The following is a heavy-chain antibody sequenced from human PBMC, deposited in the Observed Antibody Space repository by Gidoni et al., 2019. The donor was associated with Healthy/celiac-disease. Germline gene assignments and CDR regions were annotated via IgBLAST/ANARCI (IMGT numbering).Heavy chain of an antibody. CDR3: ARGDIVVVPAVLSDY. V-gene: IGHV3-11*01. CDR2: ISSSGSTI. D-gene: IGHD2-2*01. Sequence: QVSLVESGGGLVKPGGSLRLSCAASGFTFSYYYMRWIRQAPGKGLEWVSYISSSGSTIYYADSVKVRFTISRDNAKNSLYLQMNSLRAEDTAVYYCARGDIVVVPAVLSDYWGQGTLVTVSS. CDR1: GFTFSYYY. J-gene: IGHJ4*02.